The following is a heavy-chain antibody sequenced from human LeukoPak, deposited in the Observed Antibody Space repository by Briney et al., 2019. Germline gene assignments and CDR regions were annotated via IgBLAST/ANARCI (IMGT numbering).Heavy chain of an antibody. CDR2: INERGSVI. CDR1: GFTFSGYW. D-gene: IGHD3-16*01. CDR3: VRDLILTWTPGDDFDH. V-gene: IGHV3-74*01. Sequence: GGSLRLSCAASGFTFSGYWMHWVRQAPGKGREWVARINERGSVISYADSVRGRFTISRENARNAVYPQMDSLRAEDTAVYYCVRDLILTWTPGDDFDHWGQGTLVTVSS. J-gene: IGHJ4*02.